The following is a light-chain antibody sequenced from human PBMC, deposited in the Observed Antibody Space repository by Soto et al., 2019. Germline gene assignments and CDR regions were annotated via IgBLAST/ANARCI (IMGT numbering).Light chain of an antibody. CDR1: QSINSW. CDR2: KAS. CDR3: QQYHRSPVT. J-gene: IGKJ4*01. Sequence: DIQMTQSPSTLSAFVGDRVTITCRASQSINSWLAWYQQKPGKAPNLLIFKASNLESGAPSRFSGSGSGTEFTLTISSLQPDGFATYYCQQYHRSPVTFGGGTKVEIK. V-gene: IGKV1-5*03.